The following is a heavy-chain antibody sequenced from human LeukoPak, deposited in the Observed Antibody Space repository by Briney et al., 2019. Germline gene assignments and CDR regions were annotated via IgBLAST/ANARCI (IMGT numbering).Heavy chain of an antibody. CDR2: ISPSDSYT. CDR3: AASTVRGYNYFDP. CDR1: GYTFTSYW. J-gene: IGHJ5*02. D-gene: IGHD3-10*01. Sequence: GESLKISCKGSGYTFTSYWINWVRQMPGKGLEWMGRISPSDSYTDYSPSFQGHVTISADKSISTAYLQWSSLKAWDTAMYYCAASTVRGYNYFDPWGQGTLVTVSS. V-gene: IGHV5-10-1*01.